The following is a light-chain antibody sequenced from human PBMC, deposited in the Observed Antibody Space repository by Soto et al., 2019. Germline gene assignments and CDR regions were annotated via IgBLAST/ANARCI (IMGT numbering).Light chain of an antibody. J-gene: IGKJ4*01. CDR3: QQFNNYPLT. CDR2: DAS. Sequence: AIQLTQSPSSLSASVGDRVTVTCRASQGISSASAWYQQKPGRAPKLLIYDASNLEGGVPSRFSGRGSETDFALTISSLQPEDFATYYCQQFNNYPLTFGGGTKVEIK. CDR1: QGISSA. V-gene: IGKV1D-13*01.